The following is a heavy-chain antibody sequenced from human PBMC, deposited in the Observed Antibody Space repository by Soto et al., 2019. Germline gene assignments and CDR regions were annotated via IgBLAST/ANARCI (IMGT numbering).Heavy chain of an antibody. CDR2: IYWNDDK. Sequence: QITLKESGPTLVKPTQTLTLTCTFSGFSLSTSGVGVGWIRQPPGKALEWLALIYWNDDKRHSPSLTSTLTITEDTSNRQVVITLANMDPVDTATYYCARSVWMREGGYYFDSWGQGTLVTVSS. J-gene: IGHJ4*02. D-gene: IGHD5-12*01. CDR1: GFSLSTSGVG. CDR3: ARSVWMREGGYYFDS. V-gene: IGHV2-5*01.